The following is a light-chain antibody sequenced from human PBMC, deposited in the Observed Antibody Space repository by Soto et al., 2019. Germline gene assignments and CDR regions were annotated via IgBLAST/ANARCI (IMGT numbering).Light chain of an antibody. Sequence: DIQMTQSPSSLSASVGDRVTITCRASQGISTYLNCYQQKPGKAPKLLIYAASSLKSGVPSRFSGSGSETDFTLTISSLQPEHFATYSCQQSYSTTWPFRQGTKVEIK. CDR3: QQSYSTTWP. CDR2: AAS. J-gene: IGKJ1*01. CDR1: QGISTY. V-gene: IGKV1-39*01.